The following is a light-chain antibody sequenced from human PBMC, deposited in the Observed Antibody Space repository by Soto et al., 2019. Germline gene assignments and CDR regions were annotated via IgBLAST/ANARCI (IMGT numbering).Light chain of an antibody. J-gene: IGKJ4*01. CDR1: QAITSA. Sequence: AIQMTQSPSSLSASTGDSVTISCRASQAITSALAWYQQKPGKPPKLLIYDVSTLEGGVPSRFSGRGSGTDFTLSISSLQPEDFVAYYCQQFQNYHLTFGGGTNVE. CDR3: QQFQNYHLT. V-gene: IGKV1D-13*01. CDR2: DVS.